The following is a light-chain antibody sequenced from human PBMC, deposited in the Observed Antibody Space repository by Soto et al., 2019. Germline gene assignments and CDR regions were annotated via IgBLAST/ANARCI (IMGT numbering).Light chain of an antibody. CDR3: QTWGTGFQF. Sequence: QPVLTQSPSASASLGASVKLTCTLSSGHSSDAIAWHQKQPGKGPRYLMDLNNDGSHTKGDGIPDRFSGSSSGADRFLIISSLQSEDEADYYCQTWGTGFQFFGGGTKLTVL. V-gene: IGLV4-69*01. CDR2: LNNDGSH. CDR1: SGHSSDA. J-gene: IGLJ2*01.